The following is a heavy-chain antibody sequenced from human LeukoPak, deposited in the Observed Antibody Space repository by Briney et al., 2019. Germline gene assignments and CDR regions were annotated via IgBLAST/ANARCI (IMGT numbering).Heavy chain of an antibody. CDR2: ISDSDGRT. Sequence: GGSLRLSCAVSGITLSNYGMSWVRQAPGKGLEWAAGISDSDGRTNYADSVKGRFTISRDNPKTTLYLQMNSLRAEDTAVYFCAKRGVVIRVILVGFNKEAYYFDSWGQGALVPVSS. CDR3: AKRGVVIRVILVGFNKEAYYFDS. D-gene: IGHD3-22*01. V-gene: IGHV3-23*01. CDR1: GITLSNYG. J-gene: IGHJ4*02.